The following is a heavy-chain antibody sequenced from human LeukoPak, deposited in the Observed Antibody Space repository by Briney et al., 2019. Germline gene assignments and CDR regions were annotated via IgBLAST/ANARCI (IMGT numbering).Heavy chain of an antibody. J-gene: IGHJ6*02. V-gene: IGHV3-74*01. D-gene: IGHD6-19*01. Sequence: GGSLRLSCAASGFTFSSYWMHWVRQAPGKGLVWVSRINTDGSSTSYADSVKGRFTISRDNAKNTLYLQMNSLRAEDTAVYYCAREFSSGWYYYGMDVWGQGTTVTVSS. CDR1: GFTFSSYW. CDR2: INTDGSST. CDR3: AREFSSGWYYYGMDV.